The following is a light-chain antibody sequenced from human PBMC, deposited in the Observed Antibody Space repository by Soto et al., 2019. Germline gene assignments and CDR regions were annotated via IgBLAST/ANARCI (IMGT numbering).Light chain of an antibody. CDR3: QQYGSSPLT. CDR2: DAS. Sequence: EILLTQSPATLSLSPGERSTLSCGPSQSVSSSYLAWYLQKPGLAPRLLIYDASSRATGIPDRFSGSGSGTDFTLTISRLEPEDFAVYYCQQYGSSPLTFGGGTKV. V-gene: IGKV3D-20*01. CDR1: QSVSSSY. J-gene: IGKJ4*01.